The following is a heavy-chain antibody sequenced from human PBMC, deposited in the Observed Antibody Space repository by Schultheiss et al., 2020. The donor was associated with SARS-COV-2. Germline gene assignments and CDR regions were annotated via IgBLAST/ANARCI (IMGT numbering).Heavy chain of an antibody. V-gene: IGHV3-15*01. J-gene: IGHJ3*02. CDR1: GFTFSNAW. CDR2: IKSRTDGGTT. Sequence: GGSLRLSCAASGFTFSNAWMSWVRQAPGKGLEWVGRIKSRTDGGTTDYAAPVKGRFTISRDDSKNTLYLQMNSLKTEDTAVYYCASGPHYYDSSGYYGDDAFDIWGQGTTVTVSS. CDR3: ASGPHYYDSSGYYGDDAFDI. D-gene: IGHD3-22*01.